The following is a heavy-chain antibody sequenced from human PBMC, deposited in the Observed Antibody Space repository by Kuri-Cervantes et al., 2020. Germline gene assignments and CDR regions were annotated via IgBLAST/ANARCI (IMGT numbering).Heavy chain of an antibody. CDR2: ISAYNGNT. J-gene: IGHJ6*02. CDR1: GYTFTSYG. V-gene: IGHV1-18*01. D-gene: IGHD3-3*01. Sequence: ASVNVSCKASGYTFTSYGISGVRPAPGQGLEWMGWISAYNGNTNYAQKLQGRVTMTTDTSTSTAYMELRSLESDDNAVYYRASGGREDYDFWGQGTTVTVSS. CDR3: ASGGREDYDF.